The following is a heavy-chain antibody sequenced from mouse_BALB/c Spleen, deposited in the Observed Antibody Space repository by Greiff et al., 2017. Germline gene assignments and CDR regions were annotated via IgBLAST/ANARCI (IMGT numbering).Heavy chain of an antibody. Sequence: EVQRVESGGGLVQPGGSLKLSCAASGFTFSSYGMSWVRQTPDKRLELVATINSNGGSTYYPDSVKGRFTISRDNAKNTLYLQMSSLKSEDTAMYYCAREGMGYDAWFAYWGQGTLVTVSA. CDR3: AREGMGYDAWFAY. J-gene: IGHJ3*01. CDR1: GFTFSSYG. V-gene: IGHV5-6-3*01. CDR2: INSNGGST. D-gene: IGHD2-2*01.